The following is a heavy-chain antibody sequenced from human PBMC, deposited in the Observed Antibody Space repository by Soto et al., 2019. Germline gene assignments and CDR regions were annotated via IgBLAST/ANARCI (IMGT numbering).Heavy chain of an antibody. V-gene: IGHV3-23*01. J-gene: IGHJ4*02. Sequence: DVQLLESGGSLVQPGGSLSLSCAASGFTFNAYSLSWVRQAPGKGLQWVSAISTTGGSTYYADSVKGRFTISRDNSQNTLSLQMNSLRAEDTAVYYCARPDGATYNFRYWGQGTLVTVSS. D-gene: IGHD1-1*01. CDR2: ISTTGGST. CDR1: GFTFNAYS. CDR3: ARPDGATYNFRY.